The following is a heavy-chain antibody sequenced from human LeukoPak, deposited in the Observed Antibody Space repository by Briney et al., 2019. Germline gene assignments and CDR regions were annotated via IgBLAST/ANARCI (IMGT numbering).Heavy chain of an antibody. Sequence: PSETLSLTCTVSGGSISSYYWSWIRQPPGKGLEWIGYIYYSGSTNYNPSLKSRVTISVDTSKNQFSLKLSSVTAADTAVHYCARGADYRYYYGMDVWGQGTTVTVSS. J-gene: IGHJ6*02. V-gene: IGHV4-59*01. CDR2: IYYSGST. D-gene: IGHD4-11*01. CDR3: ARGADYRYYYGMDV. CDR1: GGSISSYY.